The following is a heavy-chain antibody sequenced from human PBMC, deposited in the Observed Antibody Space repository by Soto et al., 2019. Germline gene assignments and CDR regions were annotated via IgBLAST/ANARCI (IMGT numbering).Heavy chain of an antibody. CDR1: GGTFSSYA. CDR2: IIPIFGTA. J-gene: IGHJ5*02. V-gene: IGHV1-69*06. Sequence: SVKVSCKASGGTFSSYAISWVRQAPGQGLERMGGIIPIFGTANYAQKFQGRVTITADKSTSTAYMELSSLRSEDTAVYYCAGQRDFSWNYEIDPWGQGTLVTVSS. D-gene: IGHD1-7*01. CDR3: AGQRDFSWNYEIDP.